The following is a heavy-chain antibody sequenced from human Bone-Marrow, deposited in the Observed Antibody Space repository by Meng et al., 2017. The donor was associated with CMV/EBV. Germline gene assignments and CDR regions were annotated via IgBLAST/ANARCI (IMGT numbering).Heavy chain of an antibody. V-gene: IGHV3-7*01. D-gene: IGHD2-2*01. CDR2: IKQDGSEK. J-gene: IGHJ4*02. Sequence: GESLKISCAASGFTFSNYEMNWVRQAPGKGLEWVANIKQDGSEKYYVDSVKGRFTISRDNAKNSLYLQMNSLRAEDTAVYYCARDRVHCSSTSCRRYYFDYWGQGTLVTVSS. CDR1: GFTFSNYE. CDR3: ARDRVHCSSTSCRRYYFDY.